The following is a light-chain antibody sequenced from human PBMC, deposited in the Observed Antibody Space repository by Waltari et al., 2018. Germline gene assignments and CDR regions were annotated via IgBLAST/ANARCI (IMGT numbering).Light chain of an antibody. J-gene: IGKJ1*01. CDR3: QQYYSLPWT. CDR2: WAS. Sequence: DIVMTQSPDSLAVSLGERATINCKSSQSVLYSPNNKNHLAWYQQKPGQPPKFLVYWASTRESGVPDRFSGSGSGTDFTLTISSLQAEDVAVYYCQQYYSLPWTFGQGTKVEIK. CDR1: QSVLYSPNNKNH. V-gene: IGKV4-1*01.